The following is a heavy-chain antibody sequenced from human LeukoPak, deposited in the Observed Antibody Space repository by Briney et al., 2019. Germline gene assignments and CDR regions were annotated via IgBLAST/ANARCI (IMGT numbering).Heavy chain of an antibody. CDR1: GGSISSYY. D-gene: IGHD1-26*01. CDR2: IYYSGNT. V-gene: IGHV4-59*01. Sequence: PSETLSLTCTVSGGSISSYYWSWIRQAPGKGLEWIGYIYYSGNTSTYNPSLKSRATISLYTSRKYFSLELRSVTAADTAVYYCARGGSYGAYLDYWGQGALVIVSS. CDR3: ARGGSYGAYLDY. J-gene: IGHJ4*02.